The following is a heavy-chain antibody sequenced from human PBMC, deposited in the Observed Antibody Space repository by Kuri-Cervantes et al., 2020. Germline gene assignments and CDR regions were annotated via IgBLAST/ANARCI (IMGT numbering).Heavy chain of an antibody. V-gene: IGHV3-30-3*01. CDR3: AKEVPYYDFWSGYYPYGMDV. D-gene: IGHD3-3*01. Sequence: LSLTCAASGFTFSSYAMHWVRQAPGKGLEWVAVISYDGSNKYYADSVKGRFTISRDNSKNTLYLQMNSLRAEDTAVYYCAKEVPYYDFWSGYYPYGMDVWGQGTTVTVSS. CDR1: GFTFSSYA. J-gene: IGHJ6*02. CDR2: ISYDGSNK.